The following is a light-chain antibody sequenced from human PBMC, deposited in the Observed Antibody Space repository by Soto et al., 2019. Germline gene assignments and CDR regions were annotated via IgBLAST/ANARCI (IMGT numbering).Light chain of an antibody. CDR2: DVS. Sequence: QSALTQPASVSGSPGQSITISCTGASSDLGDYNYVSWYQQHPGKAPKLMIYDVSSRPSGVSDRFSGSKSGNTASLTISGLQAEDEADYYCTSYTTTGTYVFATWTKVTVL. J-gene: IGLJ1*01. CDR1: SSDLGDYNY. V-gene: IGLV2-14*03. CDR3: TSYTTTGTYV.